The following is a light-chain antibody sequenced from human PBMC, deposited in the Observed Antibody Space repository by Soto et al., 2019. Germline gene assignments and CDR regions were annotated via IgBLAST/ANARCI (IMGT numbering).Light chain of an antibody. V-gene: IGLV2-14*01. J-gene: IGLJ1*01. Sequence: QSALTQPASVSGSLGQSITISCTGTTRDIAGYNYISWYQQLPGKAPKRMIYQVTIRPSGISNRFSGSKSGNTASLTISGLQAEDEADYYCTSFSSSTSLYVFGTGTKVTVL. CDR1: TRDIAGYNY. CDR3: TSFSSSTSLYV. CDR2: QVT.